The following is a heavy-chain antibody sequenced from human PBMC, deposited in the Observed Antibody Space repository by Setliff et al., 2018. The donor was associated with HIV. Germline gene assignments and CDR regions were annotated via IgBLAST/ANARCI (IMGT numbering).Heavy chain of an antibody. CDR2: IKQDGSEE. V-gene: IGHV3-7*01. Sequence: GGSLRLSCAASGFTFSTYWMIWVRQAPGKGLEWVAKIKQDGSEEYYVDSVKGRFTISRDNAKNSVYLQMNSLRVEDTAMYYCTRDLGYYDSFDPWGQGTLVTVSS. J-gene: IGHJ5*02. CDR1: GFTFSTYW. CDR3: TRDLGYYDSFDP. D-gene: IGHD3-22*01.